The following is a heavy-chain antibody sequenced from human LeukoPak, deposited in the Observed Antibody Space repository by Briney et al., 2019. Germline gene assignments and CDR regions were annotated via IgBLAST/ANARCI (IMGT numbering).Heavy chain of an antibody. J-gene: IGHJ5*02. CDR3: ARARYSGYDLGLGGEWCDP. CDR2: IYTGASGT. Sequence: GESLKISCKGSGYSYTSYWIGWVLQMPAQGLEWMGVIYTGASGTSYIPSFQGQVTISADRSISTAYLQWSSMKASDTAMYYCARARYSGYDLGLGGEWCDPWGQGKLVTVSS. CDR1: GYSYTSYW. V-gene: IGHV5-51*01. D-gene: IGHD5-12*01.